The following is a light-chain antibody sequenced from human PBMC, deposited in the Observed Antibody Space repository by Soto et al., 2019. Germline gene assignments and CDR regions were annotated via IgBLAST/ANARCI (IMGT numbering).Light chain of an antibody. V-gene: IGLV2-11*01. CDR1: SSDVGGYNY. Sequence: QSVLTQPRSVSGSLGQSVTISCTGTSSDVGGYNYVSWYQELPGKAPKLTIFDVTKRPSGVPNRFSGSKSGNTASLTISGLQAEDESVYYCSSYAGTHTLVFGGGTKLTVL. J-gene: IGLJ2*01. CDR3: SSYAGTHTLV. CDR2: DVT.